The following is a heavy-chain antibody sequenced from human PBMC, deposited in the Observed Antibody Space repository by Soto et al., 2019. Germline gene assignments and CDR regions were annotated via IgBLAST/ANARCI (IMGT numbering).Heavy chain of an antibody. CDR1: GYTFNDFG. V-gene: IGHV1-18*01. D-gene: IGHD2-21*01. Sequence: QVHLLQSGAEVQKPGASVKVSCKTSGYTFNDFGITWVRQAPGLGLEWLGWIYSKAGKMNFAPKFQNRVIMTTDKSPTTAFRGLTSRTFTNPALYFLARDIPSDFDSWGREPWSPS. CDR3: ARDIPSDFDS. CDR2: IYSKAGKM. J-gene: IGHJ4*02.